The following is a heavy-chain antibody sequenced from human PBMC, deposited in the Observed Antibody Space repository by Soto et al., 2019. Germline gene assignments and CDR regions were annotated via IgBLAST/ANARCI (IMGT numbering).Heavy chain of an antibody. CDR3: ARAPVGLDTISYFDY. D-gene: IGHD3-3*01. J-gene: IGHJ4*02. Sequence: SETLSLTCTVSGDSVSSVGFHWAWLRRPPGKGLEWIGYIYNGGSTYYRPSLESRMHMPLDATRNHYSLRLTSVTAADTAVYFCARAPVGLDTISYFDYWGQGKLVTVSS. CDR1: GDSVSSVGFH. V-gene: IGHV4-30-4*01. CDR2: IYNGGST.